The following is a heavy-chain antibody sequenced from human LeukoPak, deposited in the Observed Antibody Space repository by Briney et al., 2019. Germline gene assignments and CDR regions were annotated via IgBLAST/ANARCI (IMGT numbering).Heavy chain of an antibody. D-gene: IGHD6-19*01. Sequence: GTSLRLSCAASGFSFSNYGMHWVRQAPGKGLEWVAVISYDGSNKYYADSVKGRFTISRDNSKNTLYLQMNSLRAEDTAVYYCATGLAVAGDYWGQGTLVTVSS. CDR2: ISYDGSNK. CDR3: ATGLAVAGDY. CDR1: GFSFSNYG. V-gene: IGHV3-30*03. J-gene: IGHJ4*02.